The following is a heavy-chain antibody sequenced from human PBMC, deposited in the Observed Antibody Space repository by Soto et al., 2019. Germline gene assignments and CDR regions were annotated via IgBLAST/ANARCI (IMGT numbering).Heavy chain of an antibody. CDR3: AKEILGISPYYYYYGMDV. D-gene: IGHD7-27*01. Sequence: PWGSLRLSCAASGFTFSSYGMHCVRQSPGKGLEWVAVISYDGSNKYYADSVKGRFTISRDNSKNTLYLQMNSLRAEDTAVYYCAKEILGISPYYYYYGMDVWGQGPTVTVSS. CDR2: ISYDGSNK. V-gene: IGHV3-30*18. CDR1: GFTFSSYG. J-gene: IGHJ6*02.